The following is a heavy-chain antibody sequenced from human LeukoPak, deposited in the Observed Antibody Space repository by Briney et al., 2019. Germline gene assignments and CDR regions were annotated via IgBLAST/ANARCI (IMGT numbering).Heavy chain of an antibody. D-gene: IGHD5-12*01. Sequence: GGSLRLSCTTSGFPFGDYTVSWFRQAPGKGLQWVGFIRSKVYGGTTEYAASVKGRFTISRDDSKSIAYLQMNSLKTEDTAVYYCTRDRNGLYSGYPYYYMDVWGKGTTVTVSS. CDR3: TRDRNGLYSGYPYYYMDV. J-gene: IGHJ6*03. CDR1: GFPFGDYT. CDR2: IRSKVYGGTT. V-gene: IGHV3-49*03.